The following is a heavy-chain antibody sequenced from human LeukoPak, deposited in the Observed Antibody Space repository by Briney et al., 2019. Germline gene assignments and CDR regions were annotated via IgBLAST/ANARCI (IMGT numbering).Heavy chain of an antibody. D-gene: IGHD5-12*01. V-gene: IGHV3-48*02. J-gene: IGHJ4*02. Sequence: GVSLRLSCAASGFTFSSYSMNWVRQAPGKGLEWVSYISASVISRTIYYADSVKGRFTISRDNAKNSLYLQMNSLRDEDTAVYYCARVGYDYMAPFDYWGQGTLVTVSS. CDR3: ARVGYDYMAPFDY. CDR1: GFTFSSYS. CDR2: ISASVISRTI.